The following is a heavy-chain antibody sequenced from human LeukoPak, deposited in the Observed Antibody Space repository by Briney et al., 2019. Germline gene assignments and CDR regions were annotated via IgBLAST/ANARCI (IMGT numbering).Heavy chain of an antibody. CDR1: GILVSSNY. CDR3: ARRERLGYSYGRGTLDI. V-gene: IGHV3-66*01. J-gene: IGHJ3*02. CDR2: IDSTGST. Sequence: GGSLRLSCVASGILVSSNYMSWVRQAPGKGLEWVSFIDSTGSTYYADFVKGRFTISRDNSRNTLYLQMNSLRVEDTAVYYCARRERLGYSYGRGTLDIWGQGKWSPSLQ. D-gene: IGHD5-18*01.